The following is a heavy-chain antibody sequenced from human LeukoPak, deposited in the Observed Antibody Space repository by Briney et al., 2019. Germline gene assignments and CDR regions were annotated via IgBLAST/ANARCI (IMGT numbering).Heavy chain of an antibody. J-gene: IGHJ4*02. CDR2: ISSSSSYI. D-gene: IGHD3-16*02. CDR3: ARDDYVWGSYRPFDY. Sequence: GGSLRLSCAASGFTFSSYSMNWVRQAPGKGLEWVSSISSSSSYIYYADSVKGRFTISRDNAKNTLYLQMNSLRAEDTAVYYCARDDYVWGSYRPFDYWGQGTLVTVSS. CDR1: GFTFSSYS. V-gene: IGHV3-21*01.